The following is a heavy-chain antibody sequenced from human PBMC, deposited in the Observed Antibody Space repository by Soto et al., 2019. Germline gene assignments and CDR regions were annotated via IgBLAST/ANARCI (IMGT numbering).Heavy chain of an antibody. Sequence: GGSLRLSCAASGFTFSSYGMHWVRQAPGKGLEWVAVIWYDGSNKYYADSVKGRFTISRDNSKNTLYLQMYSLRAEDTAVYYCARGVEEYSSSSALDYWGQGTLVTVSS. CDR1: GFTFSSYG. V-gene: IGHV3-33*01. D-gene: IGHD6-6*01. J-gene: IGHJ4*02. CDR2: IWYDGSNK. CDR3: ARGVEEYSSSSALDY.